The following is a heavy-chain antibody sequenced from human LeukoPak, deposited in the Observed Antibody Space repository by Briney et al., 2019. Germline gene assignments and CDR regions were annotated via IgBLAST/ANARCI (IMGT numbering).Heavy chain of an antibody. V-gene: IGHV1-69*04. CDR3: ASSPYYYGSGSYPSFDY. J-gene: IGHJ4*02. CDR2: IIPILGIA. Sequence: SVKVSCKASGGTFSSYAISWVRQAPGQGLEWMGRIIPILGIANYAQKFQSRVTITADKSTSTAYMELNSLRSEDTAVYYCASSPYYYGSGSYPSFDYWGQGTLVTVSS. CDR1: GGTFSSYA. D-gene: IGHD3-10*01.